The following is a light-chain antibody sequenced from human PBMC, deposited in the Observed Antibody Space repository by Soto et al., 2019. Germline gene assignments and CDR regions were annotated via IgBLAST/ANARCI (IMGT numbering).Light chain of an antibody. J-gene: IGLJ1*01. Sequence: QCVLNQPASGSGVPGQAIPITCNGNSKELGGNKYVSWYQHYPGKAPKLMICDVSNRPSGVSNRFSGSKSGNTASLTISGLQAEDEADYYCSSYTSSSTLYVFGTGTKVTVL. CDR2: DVS. CDR3: SSYTSSSTLYV. V-gene: IGLV2-14*03. CDR1: SKELGGNKY.